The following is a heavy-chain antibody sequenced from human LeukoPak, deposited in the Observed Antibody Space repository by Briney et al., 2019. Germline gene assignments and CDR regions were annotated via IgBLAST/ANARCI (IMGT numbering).Heavy chain of an antibody. J-gene: IGHJ5*02. D-gene: IGHD3-16*01. CDR2: MNPNSGNT. CDR1: GYTFTSYD. Sequence: ASVKVSCXASGYTFTSYDINWVRQATGQGLEWMGWMNPNSGNTGYAQKFQGRVTTTRNTSISTACMELSSLRSEDTAVYYCARGRRLRLGEFRWFDPWGQGTLVTVSS. CDR3: ARGRRLRLGEFRWFDP. V-gene: IGHV1-8*03.